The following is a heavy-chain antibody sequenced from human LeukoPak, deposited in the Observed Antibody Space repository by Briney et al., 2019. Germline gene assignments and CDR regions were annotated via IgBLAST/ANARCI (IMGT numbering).Heavy chain of an antibody. Sequence: GGSLRLSCAASGFTFSSYEMSWVRQAPGKGLEWVSYISSSGSTIYYADSVKGRFTISRDNAKNSLYLQMNSLRAEDTAVYYCARESSWDEFDYWGQGTLVTVSS. CDR1: GFTFSSYE. CDR3: ARESSWDEFDY. J-gene: IGHJ4*02. CDR2: ISSSGSTI. V-gene: IGHV3-48*03. D-gene: IGHD6-13*01.